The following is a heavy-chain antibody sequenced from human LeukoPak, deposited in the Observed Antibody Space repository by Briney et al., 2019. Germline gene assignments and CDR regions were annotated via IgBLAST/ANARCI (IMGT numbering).Heavy chain of an antibody. V-gene: IGHV1-2*04. CDR2: INPNSGGT. Sequence: ASVTVSCKASGYTFTGYYMHWVRQAPGQGLEWMGWINPNSGGTNYAQKFQGWVTMTRDTSISTAYMELSSLRSEDTAVYYCAREGRGRGRYSSSWYESDYWGQGTLVTVSS. J-gene: IGHJ4*02. D-gene: IGHD6-13*01. CDR3: AREGRGRGRYSSSWYESDY. CDR1: GYTFTGYY.